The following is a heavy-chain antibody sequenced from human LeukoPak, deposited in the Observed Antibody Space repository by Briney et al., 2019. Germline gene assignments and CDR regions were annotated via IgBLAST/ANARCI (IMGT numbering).Heavy chain of an antibody. CDR1: GFTLSSYN. CDR3: ARDTSWAFDI. CDR2: ITVSSSTI. J-gene: IGHJ3*02. V-gene: IGHV3-48*02. Sequence: GGSLRLSCAASGFTLSSYNMNWDRQAPGKGLEWVSYITVSSSTIYYADSVKGRFTISRDNARNSLYLQMNSLRDEDTAVYFCARDTSWAFDIWGQGTMVTVSS.